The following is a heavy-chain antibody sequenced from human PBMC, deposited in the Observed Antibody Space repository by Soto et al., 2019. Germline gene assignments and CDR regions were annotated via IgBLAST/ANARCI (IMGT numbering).Heavy chain of an antibody. D-gene: IGHD3-3*01. J-gene: IGHJ6*02. Sequence: SETLSLTCTVSGGSISSYYWSWIRQPAGKGLEWIGRIYTSGSTNYNPSLKSRVTMSVDTSKNQFSLKLSSVTAADTAVYYCARDNYDFWRGYYTNSYYYYGMDVWGHGTTVTVSS. CDR3: ARDNYDFWRGYYTNSYYYYGMDV. CDR1: GGSISSYY. V-gene: IGHV4-4*07. CDR2: IYTSGST.